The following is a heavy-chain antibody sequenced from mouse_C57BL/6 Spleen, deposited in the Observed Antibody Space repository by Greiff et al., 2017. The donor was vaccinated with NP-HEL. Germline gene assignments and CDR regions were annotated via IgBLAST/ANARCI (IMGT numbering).Heavy chain of an antibody. Sequence: VQLQQSGAELVRPGASVKLSCKASGYTFTDYYINWVKQRPGQGLEWIARIYPGSGNTYYNEKFKGKATLTAEKSSSTAYMQLSSLTSEDSAVYFCARNGFNWGQGTSVTVSS. CDR3: ARNGFN. V-gene: IGHV1-76*01. J-gene: IGHJ4*01. D-gene: IGHD2-2*01. CDR1: GYTFTDYY. CDR2: IYPGSGNT.